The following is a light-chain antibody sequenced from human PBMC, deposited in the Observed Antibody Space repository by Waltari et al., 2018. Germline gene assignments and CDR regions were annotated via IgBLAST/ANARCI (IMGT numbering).Light chain of an antibody. V-gene: IGKV3-20*01. CDR1: ESVSRY. CDR2: DAY. J-gene: IGKJ1*01. CDR3: QKYVNLPAT. Sequence: EIVLTQSPDPLSLSPGERATLSCRASESVSRYLAWYQQKPGQAPRLLIYDAYRRATGIPDRFSGSGSGTDFSLTISRLEPEDFAVYYCQKYVNLPATFGQGTKVEIK.